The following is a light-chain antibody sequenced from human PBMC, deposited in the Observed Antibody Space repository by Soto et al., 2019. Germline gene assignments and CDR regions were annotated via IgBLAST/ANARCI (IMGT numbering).Light chain of an antibody. J-gene: IGKJ4*01. V-gene: IGKV3-20*01. CDR2: GAS. Sequence: EIVLTQSPGTLSLSPGERATLSCRASQSVSSSYLAWYQQKPGQAPRLLIYGASSRATGIPDRFSGSGSGTDFTITISRLEPEDFAVYYCQQYLSSPLSPFGGGPKLDIK. CDR1: QSVSSSY. CDR3: QQYLSSPLSP.